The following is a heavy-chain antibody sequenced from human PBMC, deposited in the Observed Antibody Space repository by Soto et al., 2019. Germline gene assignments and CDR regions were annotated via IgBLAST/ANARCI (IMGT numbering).Heavy chain of an antibody. V-gene: IGHV1-69*02. Sequence: QVQLVQSGAEVKKPGSSVKVSCKASGGTFSSYTISWVRQAPGQGLEWMGRIIPILGIANYAQKFQGRVTNTADKSTSTAYMELSSLRSEDTAVYYCARGREGYCSGGSCYEGDWFDPWGQGTLVTVSS. CDR1: GGTFSSYT. CDR2: IIPILGIA. D-gene: IGHD2-15*01. J-gene: IGHJ5*02. CDR3: ARGREGYCSGGSCYEGDWFDP.